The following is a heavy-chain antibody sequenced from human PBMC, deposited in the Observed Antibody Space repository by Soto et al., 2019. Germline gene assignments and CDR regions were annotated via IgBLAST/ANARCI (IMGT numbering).Heavy chain of an antibody. Sequence: GGSLRLSCAASGFTFSNYSIHWVRQAPCKGLEWVAVIWYDGTNKYYAESVKGRFTISRDNSKNRLNLQMNSLRAEDTAVYYCARDSYGFDYGGQGTLVNVSS. CDR1: GFTFSNYS. CDR2: IWYDGTNK. V-gene: IGHV3-33*01. J-gene: IGHJ4*02. CDR3: ARDSYGFDY. D-gene: IGHD5-18*01.